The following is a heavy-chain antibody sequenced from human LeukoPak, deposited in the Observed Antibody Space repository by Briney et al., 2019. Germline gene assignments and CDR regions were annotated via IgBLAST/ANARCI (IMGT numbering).Heavy chain of an antibody. CDR2: ISGSGGST. V-gene: IGHV3-23*01. CDR3: AKGIYGYSYGLFDY. Sequence: GGSLRLSCAASGFTFSSYAMSWVRQAPGKGLEWVSAISGSGGSTYYADSVKGWFTISRDNSKNTLYLQMNSLRAEDTAVYYCAKGIYGYSYGLFDYWGQGTLVTVSS. CDR1: GFTFSSYA. J-gene: IGHJ4*02. D-gene: IGHD5-18*01.